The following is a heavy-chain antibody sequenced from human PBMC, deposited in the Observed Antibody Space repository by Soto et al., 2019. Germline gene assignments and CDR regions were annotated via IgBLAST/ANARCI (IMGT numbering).Heavy chain of an antibody. D-gene: IGHD3-22*01. CDR2: IKSKTDGGTT. J-gene: IGHJ4*02. CDR3: TTDSPSYYYDSSGYYTSAFDY. CDR1: GFTFSNAW. Sequence: EVQLVESGGGLVKPGGSLRLSCAASGFTFSNAWMSWVRQAPGKGLEWVGRIKSKTDGGTTDYAAPVKGRFTISRDDSKNTLYLQMNSLKIEDTAVYYCTTDSPSYYYDSSGYYTSAFDYWGQGTLVTVSS. V-gene: IGHV3-15*01.